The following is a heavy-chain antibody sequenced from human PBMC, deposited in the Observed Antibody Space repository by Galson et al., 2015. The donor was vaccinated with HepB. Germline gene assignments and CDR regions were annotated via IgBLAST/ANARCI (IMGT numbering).Heavy chain of an antibody. V-gene: IGHV3-23*01. J-gene: IGHJ4*02. Sequence: SLRLSCAASGFTFSGFAMNWVRQAPGKGLEWVSGISGSGGSSDYAHSVKGWFTISGDNSENTLYLQMNSLRAEDTAVYYCAKGLPSQLDNYFDYWGQGTLVTVSS. CDR2: ISGSGGSS. CDR3: AKGLPSQLDNYFDY. D-gene: IGHD2-21*02. CDR1: GFTFSGFA.